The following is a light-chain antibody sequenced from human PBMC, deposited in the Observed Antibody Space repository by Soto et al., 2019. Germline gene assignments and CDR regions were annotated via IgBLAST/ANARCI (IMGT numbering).Light chain of an antibody. Sequence: IVMTQSPATLSVSPGERATLSCRASHSVNSNLAWYQQKPGQAPRLLIYGASTRATGIPARFSGSGSGTEFTLTISSLQPDDFATDYCQQYNYYRTFGQGTKVDI. CDR1: HSVNSN. J-gene: IGKJ1*01. CDR3: QQYNYYRT. V-gene: IGKV3-15*01. CDR2: GAS.